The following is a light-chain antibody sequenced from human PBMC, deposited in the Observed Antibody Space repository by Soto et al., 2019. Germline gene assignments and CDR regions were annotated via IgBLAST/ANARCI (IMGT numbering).Light chain of an antibody. V-gene: IGKV3D-20*02. Sequence: DIVMTQSPDSLAVSPGERATLSCMASQSVSSSYLAWYQQKPGQAPRLLIYDASKRATGIPARFSGSGSGTDFTLTISSLEAEDFAVYYCHQRSNWLDTFGQGTRLEIK. J-gene: IGKJ5*01. CDR1: QSVSSSY. CDR2: DAS. CDR3: HQRSNWLDT.